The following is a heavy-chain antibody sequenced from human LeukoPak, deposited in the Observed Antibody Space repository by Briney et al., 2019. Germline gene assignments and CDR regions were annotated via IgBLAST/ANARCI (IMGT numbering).Heavy chain of an antibody. J-gene: IGHJ6*02. CDR3: ARAAVPAAMIYYYYGMDV. CDR2: IKQDGSEK. D-gene: IGHD2-2*01. CDR1: GFTFSSYW. V-gene: IGHV3-7*01. Sequence: PGRSLRLSCAASGFTFSSYWMSWVRQAPGKGLEWVANIKQDGSEKYYVDSVKGRFTISRDNAKNSLYLQMNSLRAEDTAVYYCARAAVPAAMIYYYYGMDVWGQGTTVTVSS.